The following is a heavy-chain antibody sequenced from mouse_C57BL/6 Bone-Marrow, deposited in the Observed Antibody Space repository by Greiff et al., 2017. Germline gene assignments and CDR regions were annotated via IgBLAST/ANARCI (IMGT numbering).Heavy chain of an antibody. CDR2: INYDGSST. CDR3: ARELRRWYFDV. V-gene: IGHV5-16*01. J-gene: IGHJ1*03. D-gene: IGHD2-4*01. CDR1: GFTFSDYY. Sequence: DVQLVESEGGLVQPGSSMKLSCTASGFTFSDYYMAWVRQVPEKGLEWVANINYDGSSTYYLDSLKSRFIISRDNAKNILYLQMSSLKSEDTATYYCARELRRWYFDVWGTGTTVTVSS.